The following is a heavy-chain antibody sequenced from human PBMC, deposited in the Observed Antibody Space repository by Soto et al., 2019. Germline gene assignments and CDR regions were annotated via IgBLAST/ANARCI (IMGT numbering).Heavy chain of an antibody. D-gene: IGHD1-1*01. CDR3: AKDAGAGNFDY. CDR2: ISGSGGST. J-gene: IGHJ4*02. Sequence: GGSLRLSCAASGFTFSSYAMSWVRQAPGKGLEWVSAISGSGGSTYYADSVKGRFTIPRENSKNTLYLKMNSLRAEDTAVYYCAKDAGAGNFDYWGQGTLVTVSS. CDR1: GFTFSSYA. V-gene: IGHV3-23*01.